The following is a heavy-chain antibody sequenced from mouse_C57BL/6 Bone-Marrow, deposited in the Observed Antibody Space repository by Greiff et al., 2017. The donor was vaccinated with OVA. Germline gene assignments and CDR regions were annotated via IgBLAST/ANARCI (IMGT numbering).Heavy chain of an antibody. CDR3: ARETGNY. CDR2: ISYDGSN. CDR1: GYSITSGYY. D-gene: IGHD4-1*01. Sequence: VQLQQSGPGLVKPSQSLSLTCSVTGYSITSGYYWNWIRQFPGNKLEWMGYISYDGSNNYNPSLKNRISITRDTSKNQFFLKLNSVTTEDTATYYCARETGNYWGQGTTLTVSS. V-gene: IGHV3-6*01. J-gene: IGHJ2*01.